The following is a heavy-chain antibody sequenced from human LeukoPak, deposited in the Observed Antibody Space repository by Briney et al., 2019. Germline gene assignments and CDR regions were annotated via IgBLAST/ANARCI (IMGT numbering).Heavy chain of an antibody. V-gene: IGHV4-59*08. J-gene: IGHJ4*02. CDR1: GGSISSYY. CDR3: ARMDRMIGVALVY. Sequence: PSETLSLTCTVSGGSISSYYWSWIRQPPGKGLEWIGYIYYSGSTNYNPSLKSRVTISVDTSKNQFSLKLSSVTAADTAVYYCARMDRMIGVALVYWGQGTLVTVSS. D-gene: IGHD3-22*01. CDR2: IYYSGST.